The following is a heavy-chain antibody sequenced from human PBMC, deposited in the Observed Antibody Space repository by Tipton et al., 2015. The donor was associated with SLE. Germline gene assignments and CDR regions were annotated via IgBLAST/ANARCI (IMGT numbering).Heavy chain of an antibody. CDR2: ISGSGGST. D-gene: IGHD2/OR15-2a*01. CDR3: AKAIVSFYGYFDY. Sequence: GSLRLSCAASGFTFSSYWMSWVRQAPGKGLEWVSAISGSGGSTYYADSVQGRFTISRDNSKNTLYLQMNSLRAEDTALFYCAKAIVSFYGYFDYWGQGTLVTVSS. J-gene: IGHJ4*02. V-gene: IGHV3-23*01. CDR1: GFTFSSYW.